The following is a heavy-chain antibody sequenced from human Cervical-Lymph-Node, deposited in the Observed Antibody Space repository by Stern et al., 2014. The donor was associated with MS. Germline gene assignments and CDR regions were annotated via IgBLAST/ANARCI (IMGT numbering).Heavy chain of an antibody. CDR2: FRPVFGAS. CDR3: ARDRGDYVYDS. V-gene: IGHV1-69*01. CDR1: GGPFGRFA. D-gene: IGHD3-10*02. J-gene: IGHJ5*01. Sequence: QVQLVQSGAEVRKPGASVKITCQASGGPFGRFAVNWVRQAPGKGLEWRGWFRPVFGASKAAQRFQGRISLSADEATSTASLEVTSLTPGGTAVYYCARDRGDYVYDSWGQGTLVTVSS.